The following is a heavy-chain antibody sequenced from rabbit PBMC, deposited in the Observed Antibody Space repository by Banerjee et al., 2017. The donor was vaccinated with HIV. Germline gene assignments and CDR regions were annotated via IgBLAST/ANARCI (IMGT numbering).Heavy chain of an antibody. CDR1: GIDFSSYYY. V-gene: IGHV1S43*01. CDR3: ARGAGYTGYDYWYFAL. J-gene: IGHJ4*01. CDR2: IYTNSDRT. D-gene: IGHD7-1*01. Sequence: QEQLKETGGGLVQPGGSLTLSCKASGIDFSSYYYMCWVRQAPGKGLEWIACIYTNSDRTWYASWVNGRFTISKSSSTTVTLQMTSLTAADTATYFCARGAGYTGYDYWYFALWGQGTLVTVS.